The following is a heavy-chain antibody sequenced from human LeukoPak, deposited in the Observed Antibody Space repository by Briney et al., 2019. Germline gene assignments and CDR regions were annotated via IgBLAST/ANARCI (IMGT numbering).Heavy chain of an antibody. J-gene: IGHJ5*02. V-gene: IGHV4-39*07. CDR3: ARDCPSSGWPLNWFDP. CDR1: GGSISSSSYY. Sequence: SETLSLTCTVSGGSISSSSYYWGWIRQPPGKGLEWIGSIYYSGSTYYNPSLKSRVTISVDTSKNQFSLKLSSVTAADTAVYYCARDCPSSGWPLNWFDPWGQGTLVTVSS. CDR2: IYYSGST. D-gene: IGHD6-19*01.